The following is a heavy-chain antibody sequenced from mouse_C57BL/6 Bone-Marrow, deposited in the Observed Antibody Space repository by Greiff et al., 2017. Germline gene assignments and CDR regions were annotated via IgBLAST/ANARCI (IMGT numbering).Heavy chain of an antibody. CDR3: ARDYDYTGLAY. J-gene: IGHJ3*01. Sequence: QVQLQQPGAELVKPGASVKLSCTASGYTFTSYWMQWVQQRPGQGLEWVGEIGPSDSYTNSPHKFKGKSTLTVDTSSSTAYMQLSSLTSEDSAVYYCARDYDYTGLAYWGQGTLVTVSA. CDR2: IGPSDSYT. V-gene: IGHV1-50*01. CDR1: GYTFTSYW. D-gene: IGHD2-4*01.